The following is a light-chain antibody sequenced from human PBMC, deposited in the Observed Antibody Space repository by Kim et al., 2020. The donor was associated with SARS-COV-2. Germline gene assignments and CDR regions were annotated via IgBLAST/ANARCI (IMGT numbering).Light chain of an antibody. J-gene: IGKJ2*01. Sequence: DIQMTQSPSSLSASVGDRVTITCQARQDISNYLNWYQHKPGKAPKLLISDASNLETGVPSRFSGSGFGTHFTFTINRLQPEDFATYFRQQHDNGPPMYTFGQGTKLEI. CDR1: QDISNY. V-gene: IGKV1-33*01. CDR3: QQHDNGPPMYT. CDR2: DAS.